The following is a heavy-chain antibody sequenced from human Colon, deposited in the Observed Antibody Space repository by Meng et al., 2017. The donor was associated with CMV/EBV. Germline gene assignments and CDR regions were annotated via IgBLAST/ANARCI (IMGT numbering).Heavy chain of an antibody. CDR3: ARGRSIVGATYIDY. V-gene: IGHV4-34*01. D-gene: IGHD1-26*01. Sequence: VSGACLSGYYWSWIRQPPGKGLEWIGEINQSGSTNYNPSLKSRVAISLGTSGNQFSLKVKSVTAADTAVYYCARGRSIVGATYIDYWGQGTLVTVSS. J-gene: IGHJ4*02. CDR2: INQSGST. CDR1: GACLSGYY.